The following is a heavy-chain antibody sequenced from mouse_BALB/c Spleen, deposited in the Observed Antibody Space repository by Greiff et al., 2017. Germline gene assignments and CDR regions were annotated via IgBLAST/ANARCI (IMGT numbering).Heavy chain of an antibody. D-gene: IGHD2-1*01. Sequence: EVKLVESGGGLVQPGGSRKLSCAASGFTFSSFGMHWVRQAPEKGLEWVAYISSGSSTIYYADTVKGRFTISRDNPKNTLFLQMTSLRSEDTAMYYCAYMSYYGNYRQAMDYWGQGTSVTVSS. V-gene: IGHV5-17*02. CDR1: GFTFSSFG. CDR2: ISSGSSTI. J-gene: IGHJ4*01. CDR3: AYMSYYGNYRQAMDY.